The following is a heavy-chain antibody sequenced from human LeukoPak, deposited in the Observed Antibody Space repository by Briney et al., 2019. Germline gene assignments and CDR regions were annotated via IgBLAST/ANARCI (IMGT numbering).Heavy chain of an antibody. CDR1: GFSFSSYG. J-gene: IGHJ4*02. CDR3: ARDRMAAILYFDS. CDR2: IIGSGGTT. D-gene: IGHD2-21*01. Sequence: GALRLSCAASGFSFSSYGMNWVRQAPGKGLEWISAIIGSGGTTYYADSVECRFPISRENSNNTLYLQVNSLRAEDTAVYYCARDRMAAILYFDSWGQGTLVTVSS. V-gene: IGHV3-23*01.